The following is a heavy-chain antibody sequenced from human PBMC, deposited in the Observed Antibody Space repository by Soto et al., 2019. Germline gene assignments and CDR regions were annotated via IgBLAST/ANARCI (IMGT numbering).Heavy chain of an antibody. J-gene: IGHJ4*02. V-gene: IGHV3-30-3*01. D-gene: IGHD3-9*01. Sequence: PGGSLRLSCAASGFTFSSYAMHWVRQAPGKGLEWVAVISYDGSNKYYADSVKGRFTISRDKSKNTLYLQMNCLRAEDTAVYYCARDRYDILAGYLYWGQGTLVTVSS. CDR2: ISYDGSNK. CDR3: ARDRYDILAGYLY. CDR1: GFTFSSYA.